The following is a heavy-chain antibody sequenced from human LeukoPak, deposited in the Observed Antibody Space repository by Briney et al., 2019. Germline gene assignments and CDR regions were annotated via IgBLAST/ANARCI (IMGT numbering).Heavy chain of an antibody. J-gene: IGHJ4*02. CDR3: AKVGSLGGDYFDY. CDR1: GFTFSSYG. V-gene: IGHV3-30*02. CDR2: IRYDGRIK. Sequence: GGSLRLSCAASGFTFSSYGMHWVRQAPGKGLEWVTFIRYDGRIKYYADSVKGRFTISRDNSKNTVYLQMNSLRAEDTAVYYCAKVGSLGGDYFDYWGQGTLVTVSS. D-gene: IGHD2-21*01.